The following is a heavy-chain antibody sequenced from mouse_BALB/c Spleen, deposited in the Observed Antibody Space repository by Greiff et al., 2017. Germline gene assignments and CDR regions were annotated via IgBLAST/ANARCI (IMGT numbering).Heavy chain of an antibody. D-gene: IGHD1-2*01. J-gene: IGHJ4*01. CDR3: ARGPLPYYAMDY. V-gene: IGHV5-6-5*01. CDR2: ISSGGST. Sequence: EVKLMESGGGLVKPGGSLKLSCAASGFTFSSYAMSWVRQTPEKRLEWVASISSGGSTYYPDSVKGRFTISRDNARNILYLQMSSLRSEDTAMYYCARGPLPYYAMDYWGQGTSVTVSS. CDR1: GFTFSSYA.